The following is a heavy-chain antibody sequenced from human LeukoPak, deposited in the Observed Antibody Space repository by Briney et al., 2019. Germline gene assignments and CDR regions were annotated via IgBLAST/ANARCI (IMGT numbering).Heavy chain of an antibody. D-gene: IGHD3-10*01. J-gene: IGHJ4*02. CDR2: ISASGSSI. CDR1: GFTFGDYY. Sequence: GGSLRLSCAASGFTFGDYYMSWFRQTPGKGLEWLSYISASGSSISYADSVKGRFTISRDNAKNSLDLQMSSLTSEDTAVYFCATDHHGSGTFDYWGQGTLVTVSS. V-gene: IGHV3-11*01. CDR3: ATDHHGSGTFDY.